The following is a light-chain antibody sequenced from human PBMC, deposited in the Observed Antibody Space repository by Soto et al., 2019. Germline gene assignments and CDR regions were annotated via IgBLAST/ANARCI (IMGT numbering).Light chain of an antibody. J-gene: IGLJ1*01. CDR3: KSYAGSNTDV. Sequence: QSALTQPPSASGAPGQTVTISCTGTKTNIGVYDFVSWYQHHPGKAPRLIIYEVDQRPSGVPDRFSGSKSGNTASLAVSGLQAADEADYFCKSYAGSNTDVFGSGTKLTVL. CDR1: KTNIGVYDF. CDR2: EVD. V-gene: IGLV2-8*01.